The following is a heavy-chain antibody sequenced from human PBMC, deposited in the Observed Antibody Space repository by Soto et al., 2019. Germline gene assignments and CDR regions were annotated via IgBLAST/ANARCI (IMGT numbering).Heavy chain of an antibody. V-gene: IGHV1-46*01. Sequence: GASVKVSCKASGYTFTSYYMHWVRQAPGQGLEWMGIINPSGGSTSYAQKFQGRVTMTRDTSTSTVYMELSSLRSEDTAVYYCARAAYCSGGSCRHGMDVWGQGTTVTVSS. D-gene: IGHD2-15*01. CDR2: INPSGGST. CDR3: ARAAYCSGGSCRHGMDV. J-gene: IGHJ6*02. CDR1: GYTFTSYY.